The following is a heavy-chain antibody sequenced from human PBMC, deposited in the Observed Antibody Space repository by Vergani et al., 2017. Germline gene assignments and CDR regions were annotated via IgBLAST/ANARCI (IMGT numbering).Heavy chain of an antibody. D-gene: IGHD3-3*01. V-gene: IGHV3-23*01. CDR3: ARDQRDSTIFGAHRYAY. CDR1: GFTFSTYA. J-gene: IGHJ4*02. Sequence: EVQLLESGGDLVQPGGSLRLSCEASGFTFSTYAMNWVRQAPGKGLEWVSGISASCHDTDYADSVKGRFTISRDSFKNTVYLQMNSLRAEDTAIYYCARDQRDSTIFGAHRYAYWGQGTRVTVSS. CDR2: ISASCHDT.